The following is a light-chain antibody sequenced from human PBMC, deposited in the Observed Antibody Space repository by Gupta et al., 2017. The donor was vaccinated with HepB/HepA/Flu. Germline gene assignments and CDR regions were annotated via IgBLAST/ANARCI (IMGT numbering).Light chain of an antibody. CDR3: QQGYSNPLT. V-gene: IGKV1-39*01. CDR2: AAS. CDR1: PSISSS. J-gene: IGKJ3*01. Sequence: DVQMTPSPSSLSASVGDRVTITCRASPSISSSLNWYQQKPGKAPKLLSYAASSLQSGVPSTFSGSGSGTEFTLTISSLQPEDFATYYCQQGYSNPLTFGPGTKVEIK.